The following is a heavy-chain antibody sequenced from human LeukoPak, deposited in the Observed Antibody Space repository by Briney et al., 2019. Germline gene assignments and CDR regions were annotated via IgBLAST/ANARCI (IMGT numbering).Heavy chain of an antibody. V-gene: IGHV1-8*01. CDR1: GYTFTSYD. J-gene: IGHJ4*02. CDR3: ARGRVHELLYLCY. D-gene: IGHD3-10*01. CDR2: MNPNSGNT. Sequence: ASVKVTCKASGYTFTSYDINWVRQATGQGLEWMGWMNPNSGNTGYAQKFQGRVTMTRNTSISTAYMELSSLRSEDTAVYYCARGRVHELLYLCYWGQGTLVTVSS.